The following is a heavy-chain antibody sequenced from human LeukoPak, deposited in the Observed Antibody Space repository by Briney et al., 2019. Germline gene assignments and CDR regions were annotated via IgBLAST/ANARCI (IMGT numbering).Heavy chain of an antibody. CDR3: AGEDYFDSSGYASWRFDI. Sequence: SETLSLTSTVSGGSISDYYWTWIRQPPGKGLEWIGHIYYSGNTIYNPSLKSRVTISVDTSKNQFSLKLTSVTTADTAVYYCAGEDYFDSSGYASWRFDIWGQGTMVTVSS. J-gene: IGHJ3*02. V-gene: IGHV4-59*01. CDR1: GGSISDYY. D-gene: IGHD3-22*01. CDR2: IYYSGNT.